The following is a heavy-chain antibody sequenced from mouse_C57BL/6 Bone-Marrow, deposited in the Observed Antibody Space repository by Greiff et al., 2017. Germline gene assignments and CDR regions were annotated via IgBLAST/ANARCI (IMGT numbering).Heavy chain of an antibody. Sequence: QVQLQQPGTELVKPGASVTLSCKASGYTFTSYWMHWVKQRPGQGLEWIGNINPNNGGTNYNEKFKGKATFTADTSSNTAYMRLSSLTTEDSAIYYCARGPFSDYDVAYWGQGTLVTVSA. CDR1: GYTFTSYW. CDR3: ARGPFSDYDVAY. V-gene: IGHV1-53*01. J-gene: IGHJ3*01. CDR2: INPNNGGT. D-gene: IGHD2-4*01.